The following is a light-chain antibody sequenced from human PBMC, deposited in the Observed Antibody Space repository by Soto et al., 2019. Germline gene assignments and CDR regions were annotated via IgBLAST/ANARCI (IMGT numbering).Light chain of an antibody. CDR1: QSLVYSNGNAY. CDR2: QVS. Sequence: DAVLTQSPLSLPVTLGQPAAISCRSSQSLVYSNGNAYLIWFQQRPGQSPRRLIYQVSTRDAGVPERFSGSGSGTYFTLTISRVEAEDVGLYYCMQGTPWPWTFGQGTKVEI. CDR3: MQGTPWPWT. J-gene: IGKJ1*01. V-gene: IGKV2-30*01.